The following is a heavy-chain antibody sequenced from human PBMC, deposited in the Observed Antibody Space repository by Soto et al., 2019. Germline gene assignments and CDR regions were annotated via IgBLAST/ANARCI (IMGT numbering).Heavy chain of an antibody. CDR2: MSHSGGT. CDR1: GGLVRSGRYY. Sequence: QVQLQQWGAGLLKPSETLSLTCAVYGGLVRSGRYYWSWIRQPPGQGLEGIGEMSHSGGTHFNTSLKSRVTISVDTSKNQFSLKMSSVTAAKTALYYCARVARGTATTVVDAFDIWCPGTMVTVSS. D-gene: IGHD1-1*01. CDR3: ARVARGTATTVVDAFDI. J-gene: IGHJ3*02. V-gene: IGHV4-34*01.